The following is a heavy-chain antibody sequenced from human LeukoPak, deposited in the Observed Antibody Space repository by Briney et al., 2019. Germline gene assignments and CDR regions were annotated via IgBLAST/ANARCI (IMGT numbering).Heavy chain of an antibody. Sequence: PGGSLRLSCAASGFTVSSYAMTWVRQAPGKGLEWVSAIGYSAGDTYYADSVKGRFTISRDNSMNTLYLQMSSLRADDTAHYYCAKDDDGHHHGVDHWGQGTLVTVSS. CDR2: IGYSAGDT. D-gene: IGHD4-17*01. CDR1: GFTVSSYA. CDR3: AKDDDGHHHGVDH. J-gene: IGHJ4*02. V-gene: IGHV3-23*01.